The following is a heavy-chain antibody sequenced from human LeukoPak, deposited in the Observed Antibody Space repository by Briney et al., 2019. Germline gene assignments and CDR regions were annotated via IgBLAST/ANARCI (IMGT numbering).Heavy chain of an antibody. CDR2: ISWNSGSI. J-gene: IGHJ6*03. D-gene: IGHD3-3*01. Sequence: GGSLRLSCAASGFTFDDYAMHWVRQAPGKGLEWVSGISWNSGSIGYADSVKGRFTISRDNAKNSLYLQMNSLRAEDTALYYCAKDISHDSYYYMDVWGKGTTVTISS. CDR1: GFTFDDYA. V-gene: IGHV3-9*01. CDR3: AKDISHDSYYYMDV.